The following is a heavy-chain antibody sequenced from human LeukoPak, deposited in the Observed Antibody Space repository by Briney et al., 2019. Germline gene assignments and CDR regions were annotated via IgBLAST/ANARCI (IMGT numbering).Heavy chain of an antibody. D-gene: IGHD3-10*01. J-gene: IGHJ4*02. V-gene: IGHV1-8*01. CDR3: AREPRRFGD. Sequence: ASVKVSCKTSGYTFTNYDVNWVRQATGQGLEWMGYMNPNSGITGFAQKFQGRITITWDTSISTAYMELSSLRSDDTAVYYCAREPRRFGDWGQGTLITVSS. CDR1: GYTFTNYD. CDR2: MNPNSGIT.